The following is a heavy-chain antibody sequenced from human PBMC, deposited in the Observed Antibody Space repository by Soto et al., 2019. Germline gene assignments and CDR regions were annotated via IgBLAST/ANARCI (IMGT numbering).Heavy chain of an antibody. CDR2: ISYDGSNK. CDR3: AKDQESSSWYGAYYYYGMDV. Sequence: QVQLVESGGGVVQPGRSLRLSCAASGFTFSSYGMHWVRQAPGKGLEWVAVISYDGSNKYYADSVKGRFTISRDNSKNTLYLQMNSLRAEDTAVYYCAKDQESSSWYGAYYYYGMDVWGQGTTVTVSS. J-gene: IGHJ6*02. CDR1: GFTFSSYG. V-gene: IGHV3-30*18. D-gene: IGHD6-13*01.